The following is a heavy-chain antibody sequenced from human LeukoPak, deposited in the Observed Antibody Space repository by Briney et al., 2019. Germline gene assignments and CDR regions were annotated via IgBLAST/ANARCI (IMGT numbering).Heavy chain of an antibody. CDR2: VNHRGTT. J-gene: IGHJ4*02. CDR1: GGSFTGHH. Sequence: SETLSPTCAVYGGSFTGHHWKWIRQSAGKGLEWIGEVNHRGTTNYNPSLKSRVTISVDTSKNQFFLKLTSVTAADTAVYYCARDPTTVVTLPYYFDFWGQGTLVTVSS. CDR3: ARDPTTVVTLPYYFDF. D-gene: IGHD4-23*01. V-gene: IGHV4-34*01.